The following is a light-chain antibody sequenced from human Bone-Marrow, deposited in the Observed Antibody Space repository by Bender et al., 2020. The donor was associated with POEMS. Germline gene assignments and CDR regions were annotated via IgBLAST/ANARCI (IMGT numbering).Light chain of an antibody. J-gene: IGLJ3*02. CDR2: DVG. Sequence: QSALTQPPSASGSPGQSVTISCTGTSSDVGGYNYVSWYQQHPGKAPKLMIYDVGDRPSGISNRFSGSKSGNTASLTISGLQAEDEADYYCSSFTTSSTVVFGGGTKLTVL. CDR1: SSDVGGYNY. CDR3: SSFTTSSTVV. V-gene: IGLV2-14*01.